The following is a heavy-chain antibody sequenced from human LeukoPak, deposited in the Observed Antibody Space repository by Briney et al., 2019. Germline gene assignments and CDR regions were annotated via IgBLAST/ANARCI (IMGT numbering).Heavy chain of an antibody. V-gene: IGHV3-23*01. CDR2: ISGSGGST. J-gene: IGHJ4*02. D-gene: IGHD3-10*01. CDR3: ARGNYGSGSYYLDY. Sequence: GGSLRLSCAASGFTFSSYAMSWVRQAPGKGLEWVSAISGSGGSTYYADSVKGRFTISRDNSKNTVHLQMNSLRAEDTAVYYCARGNYGSGSYYLDYWGQGTLVTVSS. CDR1: GFTFSSYA.